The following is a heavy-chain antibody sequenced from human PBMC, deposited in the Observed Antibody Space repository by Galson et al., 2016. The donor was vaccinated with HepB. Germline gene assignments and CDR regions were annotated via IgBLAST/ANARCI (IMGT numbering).Heavy chain of an antibody. J-gene: IGHJ3*02. CDR2: INVEGTST. Sequence: SLRLSCAAFGFTFSDHWMHWVRQAPGKGLMWVSRINVEGTSTSYADSVKGRFTISRDNAKNTVYLQMNGLKAEDTAMYYCASPLLTSAFDIWGQGTMVTVSS. D-gene: IGHD2-15*01. V-gene: IGHV3-74*01. CDR3: ASPLLTSAFDI. CDR1: GFTFSDHW.